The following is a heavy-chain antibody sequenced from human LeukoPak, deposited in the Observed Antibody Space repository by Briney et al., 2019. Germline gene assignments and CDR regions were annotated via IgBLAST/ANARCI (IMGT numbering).Heavy chain of an antibody. J-gene: IGHJ4*02. CDR2: IYPGDSDT. CDR3: ARARGEPMVRGVIDY. CDR1: GYSFTSYW. D-gene: IGHD3-10*01. Sequence: GESLKISCKGSGYSFTSYWIGWVRQMPGKGLEWMGIIYPGDSDTRYSPSFQGQVTISGDKSISTAYLQWSTLKASDTAMYYCARARGEPMVRGVIDYWGQGTLVTVSS. V-gene: IGHV5-51*01.